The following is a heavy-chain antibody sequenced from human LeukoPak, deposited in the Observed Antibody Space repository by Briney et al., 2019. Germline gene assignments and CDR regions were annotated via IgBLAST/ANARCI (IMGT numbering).Heavy chain of an antibody. V-gene: IGHV3-20*04. CDR3: AREIAAAGTTFDY. CDR1: GFTFSSYN. CDR2: ISWNGGST. Sequence: GGSLRLSCAASGFTFSSYNMNWVRQAPGKGLEWVSGISWNGGSTGYADSVKGRFTISRDNAKNSLYLQMNSLRAEDTAVYYCAREIAAAGTTFDYWGQGTLVTVSS. D-gene: IGHD6-13*01. J-gene: IGHJ4*02.